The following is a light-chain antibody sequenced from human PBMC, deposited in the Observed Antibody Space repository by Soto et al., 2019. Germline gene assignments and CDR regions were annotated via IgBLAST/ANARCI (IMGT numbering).Light chain of an antibody. V-gene: IGKV1-5*03. CDR2: KAS. J-gene: IGKJ4*01. Sequence: DIQMTQSPSTLSASVGDRVTITCRASQSISSWLAWYQQKPGKAPKLLIYKASSLESGVPSRFSGSGSGTEFTLTISSLQSEDFAVYYCQQCNWPLTFGGGTKVEIK. CDR3: QQCNWPLT. CDR1: QSISSW.